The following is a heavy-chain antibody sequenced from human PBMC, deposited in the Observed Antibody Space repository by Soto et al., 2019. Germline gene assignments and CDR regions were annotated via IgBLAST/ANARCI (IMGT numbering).Heavy chain of an antibody. Sequence: PGGSLRLSCAASGFTFSDYYMSWIRQAPGKGLEWISYSSNSGTYTKYADSVKGRFPISRDNAKKSLYLQINNLRGEDTAVYYCARSGDNYNVLDYWGQGTPVTVSS. CDR1: GFTFSDYY. CDR2: SSNSGTYT. CDR3: ARSGDNYNVLDY. J-gene: IGHJ4*02. D-gene: IGHD3-10*02. V-gene: IGHV3-11*06.